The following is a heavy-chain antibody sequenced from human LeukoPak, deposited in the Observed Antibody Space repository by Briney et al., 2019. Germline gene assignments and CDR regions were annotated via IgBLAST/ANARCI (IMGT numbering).Heavy chain of an antibody. J-gene: IGHJ3*02. D-gene: IGHD2-2*02. CDR3: ANYCSSSSCHIRRAFDI. CDR2: IYYSGST. V-gene: IGHV4-39*01. Sequence: PSETLSLTCTVSDGSISSSSYYWGWIRQPPGKGLEWIGTIYYSGSTYYSPSLKSRVAISVDTSKNQFSLKLSSVTAADTAVYYCANYCSSSSCHIRRAFDIWGQGTMVTVSS. CDR1: DGSISSSSYY.